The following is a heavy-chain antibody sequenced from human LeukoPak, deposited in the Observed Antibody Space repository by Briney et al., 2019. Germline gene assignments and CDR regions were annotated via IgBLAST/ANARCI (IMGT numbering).Heavy chain of an antibody. CDR3: ASRRGVATVPAAIGFGFDV. CDR1: GYSFTSYW. CDR2: IYPGDSDT. V-gene: IGHV5-51*01. Sequence: GESLKISCKGSGYSFTSYWIGWVRQMPGKGLEWMGIIYPGDSDTRYSPSFQGQVTISADKSISTAYLQWNNLKASDTAMYFCASRRGVATVPAAIGFGFDVWGQGTILTVSS. J-gene: IGHJ3*01. D-gene: IGHD2-15*01.